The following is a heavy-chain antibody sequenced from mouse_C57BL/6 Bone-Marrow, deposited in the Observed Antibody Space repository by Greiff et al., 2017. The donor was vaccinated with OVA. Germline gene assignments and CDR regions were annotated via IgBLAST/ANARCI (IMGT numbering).Heavy chain of an antibody. D-gene: IGHD2-12*01. Sequence: EVQLQQSGAELVRPGASVKLSCTASGFNIKDDYMHWVKQRPEQGLEWIGWIDPENGDTEYASKFQGKATLTADTSSNTAYLQLRSLTSEDTAVDYCATDDYSYDEAWFAYWGQGTLVTVSA. CDR2: IDPENGDT. CDR3: ATDDYSYDEAWFAY. CDR1: GFNIKDDY. V-gene: IGHV14-4*01. J-gene: IGHJ3*01.